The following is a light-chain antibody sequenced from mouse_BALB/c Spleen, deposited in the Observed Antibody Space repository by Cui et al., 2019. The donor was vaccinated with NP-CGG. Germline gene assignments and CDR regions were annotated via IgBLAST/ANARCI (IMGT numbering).Light chain of an antibody. J-gene: IGLJ1*01. Sequence: QAVVTQESALTTSPGETVTLTCRSSTGAVTTSNYANWVQEKPDHLFTGLIGGTNNRAPVFPARFSGSLLGDKAALTITGAQTEDEAIYFCALWYSNHWVFGGGTKLTVL. CDR1: TGAVTTSNY. CDR2: GTN. V-gene: IGLV1*01. CDR3: ALWYSNHWV.